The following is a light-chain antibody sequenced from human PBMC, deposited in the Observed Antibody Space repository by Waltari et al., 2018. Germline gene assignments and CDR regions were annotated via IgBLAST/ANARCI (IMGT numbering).Light chain of an antibody. CDR3: HQRRNWPGT. V-gene: IGKV3-11*01. Sequence: EIVLTQSPATLSLSPGDRATLSCRASQNIINFLAWYQQKPGQSPRLLIVAASKRATGIPARFSGSGSGTDCTLSISSLEPEYFAVYYCHQRRNWPGTFGQGTKVEIK. CDR2: AAS. J-gene: IGKJ1*01. CDR1: QNIINF.